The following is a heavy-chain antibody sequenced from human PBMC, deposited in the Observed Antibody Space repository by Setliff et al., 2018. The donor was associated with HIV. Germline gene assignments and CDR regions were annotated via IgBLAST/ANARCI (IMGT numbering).Heavy chain of an antibody. J-gene: IGHJ5*02. CDR2: IHYKGNI. Sequence: TLSLTCTVSGGSIISGDYYWSWIRQSPGKGLEWIGHIHYKGNIDYNASLKSRLAISSDTSKNQFSLNLSSVIAADTAIYFCARFTVVVFGAGEPSWFDPWGQGILVTVSS. CDR3: ARFTVVVFGAGEPSWFDP. V-gene: IGHV4-30-4*08. D-gene: IGHD2-15*01. CDR1: GGSIISGDYY.